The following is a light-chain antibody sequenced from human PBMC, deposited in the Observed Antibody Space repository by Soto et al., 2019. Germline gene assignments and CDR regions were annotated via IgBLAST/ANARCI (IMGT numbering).Light chain of an antibody. CDR1: QSVSTY. CDR3: QQRSSWPQTIT. V-gene: IGKV3-11*01. CDR2: DAS. Sequence: EIVLTQSPATLSLSPGVRATLSCGAGQSVSTYLAWYQQRPGQAPRLLIYDASYRATDIPPRLSGSGSGTDSTLTISSLEPEDFAVYYCQQRSSWPQTITFGQGTRLEIK. J-gene: IGKJ5*01.